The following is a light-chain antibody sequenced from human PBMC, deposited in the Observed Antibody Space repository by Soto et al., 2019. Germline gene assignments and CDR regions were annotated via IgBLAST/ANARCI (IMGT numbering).Light chain of an antibody. V-gene: IGKV1-39*01. CDR3: QPSYRTPRT. CDR2: AAS. J-gene: IGKJ1*01. Sequence: IQMTQSPSSLSASVGDRVTITCRASQSISSYLNWYQQKPGKAPKLLIYAASSLQSGVQSRFSGRGSATDFTLTISSLQAEDCASYYCQPSYRTPRTFGQGTKVEIK. CDR1: QSISSY.